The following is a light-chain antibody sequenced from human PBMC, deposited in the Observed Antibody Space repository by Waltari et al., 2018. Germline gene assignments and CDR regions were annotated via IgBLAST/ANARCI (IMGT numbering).Light chain of an antibody. V-gene: IGLV1-47*01. J-gene: IGLJ2*01. CDR3: AAWDDKLGGRWE. CDR1: SSNIGSKV. CDR2: RND. Sequence: QSVLTQPPSASGTPGQRVTISCSGSSSNIGSKVVNWYQQVPGTTPKLLIYRNDQRPSGVPDRFSGSQSGTSASLAISGLRSEDEADYYCAAWDDKLGGRWEFGGGTKLTVL.